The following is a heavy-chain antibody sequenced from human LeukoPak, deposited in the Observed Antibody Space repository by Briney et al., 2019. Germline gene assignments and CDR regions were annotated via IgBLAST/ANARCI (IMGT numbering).Heavy chain of an antibody. J-gene: IGHJ4*02. CDR1: GFTFSGYW. CDR3: ARDKIVGPTTLVY. V-gene: IGHV3-7*01. Sequence: GGSLRLSYAASGFTFSGYWMSWVRQTPEKGLEWVANIKQDGYEKYYVDSVKGRFTISRDNAKNSLYLQMNSLRADDTAIYYCARDKIVGPTTLVYWGQGTLVTVSS. D-gene: IGHD1-26*01. CDR2: IKQDGYEK.